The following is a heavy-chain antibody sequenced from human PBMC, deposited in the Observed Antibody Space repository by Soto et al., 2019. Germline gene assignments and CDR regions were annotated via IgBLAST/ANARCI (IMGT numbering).Heavy chain of an antibody. Sequence: ASVKVSCKASGYTFTNYGISWVRQAPGQGLEWMGWMNPNIGNTGYAQKFQGRVTMTRNTSISTAYMELSSLRSEDTAVYYCARERSGSSDYWGQGTLVTVSS. CDR1: GYTFTNYG. J-gene: IGHJ4*02. CDR2: MNPNIGNT. D-gene: IGHD1-26*01. V-gene: IGHV1-8*02. CDR3: ARERSGSSDY.